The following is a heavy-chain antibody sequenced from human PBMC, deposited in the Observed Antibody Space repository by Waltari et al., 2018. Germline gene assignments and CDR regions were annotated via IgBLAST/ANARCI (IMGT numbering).Heavy chain of an antibody. CDR1: EYSFTSYW. V-gene: IGHV5-51*01. Sequence: EVQLVQSGAEVKRPGESLKISCKGSEYSFTSYWIGWVPQMPGNGREWMGILYPGDSDTRYSPSFQGQVTISADKSISTAYLQWSSLKASDAAMYYCARHRPDSYDFWSGYHRYGMDVWGQGTTVTVSS. J-gene: IGHJ6*02. CDR2: LYPGDSDT. D-gene: IGHD3-3*01. CDR3: ARHRPDSYDFWSGYHRYGMDV.